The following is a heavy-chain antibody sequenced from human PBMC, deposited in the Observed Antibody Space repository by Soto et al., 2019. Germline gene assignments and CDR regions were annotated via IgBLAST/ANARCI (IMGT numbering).Heavy chain of an antibody. CDR1: GFSFGAYA. CDR3: TRDRLFVVVQAATRDDNSSGWPY. J-gene: IGHJ4*02. D-gene: IGHD2-2*01. V-gene: IGHV3-49*04. Sequence: PGGFLSLSCTASGFSFGAYALSSVRQAPGKRLAWVVFVSSKAYGGKTEYAATVKGTFPISSDDSKSIAYLQMNSPKPADTAVYYCTRDRLFVVVQAATRDDNSSGWPYRGQGTLVTVSS. CDR2: VSSKAYGGKT.